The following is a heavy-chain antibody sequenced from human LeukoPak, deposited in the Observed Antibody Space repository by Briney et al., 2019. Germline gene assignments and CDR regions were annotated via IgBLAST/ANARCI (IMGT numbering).Heavy chain of an antibody. CDR1: GFTFSSYC. J-gene: IGHJ4*02. D-gene: IGHD3-3*01. CDR3: ARSNLDFWSGSSTDY. CDR2: IKQDGSPE. Sequence: GGSLRLSCAASGFTFSSYCMTWVRQAPGKGPEWVADIKQDGSPEYSVDSVRGRFTISRDNAKNSLYLQMNSLRVEDTAVYYCARSNLDFWSGSSTDYWGQGTPVTVSS. V-gene: IGHV3-7*01.